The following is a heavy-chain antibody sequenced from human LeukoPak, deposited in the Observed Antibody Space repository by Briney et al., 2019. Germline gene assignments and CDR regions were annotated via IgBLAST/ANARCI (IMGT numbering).Heavy chain of an antibody. CDR2: IRSKANSYAT. V-gene: IGHV3-73*01. CDR3: ARDLLGYNYHYMDV. J-gene: IGHJ6*03. CDR1: GFTFSGSA. Sequence: GGSLRLSCAASGFTFSGSAMHWVRQASGKGLEWVGRIRSKANSYATAYAASVKGRFTISRDDSKNTAYLQMNSLKTEDTAVYFCARDLLGYNYHYMDVWGKGTTVTVSS. D-gene: IGHD3-16*02.